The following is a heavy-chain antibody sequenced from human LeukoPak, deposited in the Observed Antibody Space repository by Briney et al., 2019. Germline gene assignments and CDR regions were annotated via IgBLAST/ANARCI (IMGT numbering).Heavy chain of an antibody. CDR3: ARGAYYYDSSGYSHLPDY. CDR1: GGTFSSYA. CDR2: IIPIVGTA. Sequence: SVKVSCKASGGTFSSYAFSWVRQAPGQGLEWMGGIIPIVGTANYAQMFQGRVTITADESTGTAYMELSSLRSEDTAVYYCARGAYYYDSSGYSHLPDYWGQGTLVTVSA. J-gene: IGHJ4*02. V-gene: IGHV1-69*13. D-gene: IGHD3-22*01.